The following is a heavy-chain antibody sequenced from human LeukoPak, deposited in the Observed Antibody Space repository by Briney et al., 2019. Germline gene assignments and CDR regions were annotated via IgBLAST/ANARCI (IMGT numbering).Heavy chain of an antibody. V-gene: IGHV3-23*01. CDR1: GVSFSYYA. D-gene: IGHD3-3*01. CDR3: VKGGQRYDFWRFDY. CDR2: ISGSGGST. Sequence: PGGSLTLSCAVSGVSFSYYAMNWVRLAPGTGLQWVSSISGSGGSTYYADSVKGRFSISRDNSKNTLSLQMNSLRAEDTALYYCVKGGQRYDFWRFDYWGQGTVVTVSS. J-gene: IGHJ4*02.